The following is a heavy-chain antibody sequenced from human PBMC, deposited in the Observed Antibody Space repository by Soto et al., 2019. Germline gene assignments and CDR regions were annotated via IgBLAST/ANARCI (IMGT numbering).Heavy chain of an antibody. Sequence: QVQLQESGPGLVKPSETLSLTCTVSGDSISSYYWSWIRQPQGKGLEWIGYIYYSVRTNYNPSRKGPVTISVDTGKNQFSLKLSSVTAADTAVYYCARARGGYFDYWGQGTLVTVSS. CDR2: IYYSVRT. V-gene: IGHV4-59*01. J-gene: IGHJ4*02. CDR3: ARARGGYFDY. CDR1: GDSISSYY. D-gene: IGHD3-10*01.